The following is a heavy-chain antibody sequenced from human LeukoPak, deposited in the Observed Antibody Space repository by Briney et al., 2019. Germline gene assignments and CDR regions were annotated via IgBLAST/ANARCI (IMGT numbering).Heavy chain of an antibody. D-gene: IGHD3-9*01. Sequence: PGGSLRLSCAASGFTFRSYSMNWVRQAPGKGLEWVSSIRSSSRNKFYADSVKGRFTITRDNAKNSLYLQMNSLRAEDTAVYYCARASAPDYDILTGYSSEGMDVWGQRTTVTVSS. CDR3: ARASAPDYDILTGYSSEGMDV. CDR2: IRSSSRNK. CDR1: GFTFRSYS. V-gene: IGHV3-21*01. J-gene: IGHJ6*02.